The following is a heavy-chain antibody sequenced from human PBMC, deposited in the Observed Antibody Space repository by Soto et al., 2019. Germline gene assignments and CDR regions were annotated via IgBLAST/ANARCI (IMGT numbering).Heavy chain of an antibody. CDR3: AREEAGYYFAMDV. J-gene: IGHJ6*02. CDR1: GFMFSGYT. CDR2: ISSTSFTI. V-gene: IGHV3-48*02. Sequence: GGSLRLSCAASGFMFSGYTINWVRQAPGKGLEWVSSISSTSFTIYYADSVKGRFTISRENAKNSLYLEMDSLRDEDTAVYYCAREEAGYYFAMDVWGLGTTVTVSS. D-gene: IGHD6-25*01.